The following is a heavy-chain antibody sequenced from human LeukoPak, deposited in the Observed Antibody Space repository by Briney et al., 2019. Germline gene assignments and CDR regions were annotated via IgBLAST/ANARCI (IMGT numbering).Heavy chain of an antibody. J-gene: IGHJ4*02. V-gene: IGHV3-21*04. CDR1: GFTFSTYS. CDR3: ARDGTAVGINYDY. D-gene: IGHD6-13*01. CDR2: ISSTSRYI. Sequence: GGSLRLSCAASGFTFSTYSMNWVRQAPGKGLEWVSSISSTSRYIYYADSVKGRFTIFRDNAKNSLYLQMNSLRAEVTAVYYCARDGTAVGINYDYWGQGTLVTVSS.